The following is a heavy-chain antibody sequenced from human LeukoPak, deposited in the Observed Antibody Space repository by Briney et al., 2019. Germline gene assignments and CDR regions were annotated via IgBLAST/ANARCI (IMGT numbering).Heavy chain of an antibody. Sequence: ASVKVSCKASGYTFTSYGISWVRQAPGQGLEWMGWISAYNGNTNYAQKLQGRVTMTTDTSTSTAYMELRSLRSDDTAVYYCARAHLGYSSSWYGGADYYFDYWGQGTLVTVSS. CDR2: ISAYNGNT. CDR3: ARAHLGYSSSWYGGADYYFDY. V-gene: IGHV1-18*01. D-gene: IGHD6-13*01. CDR1: GYTFTSYG. J-gene: IGHJ4*02.